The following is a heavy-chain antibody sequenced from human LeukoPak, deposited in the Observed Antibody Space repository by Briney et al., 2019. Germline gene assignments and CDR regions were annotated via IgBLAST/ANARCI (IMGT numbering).Heavy chain of an antibody. J-gene: IGHJ6*03. Sequence: GGSLRLSCAASGFTFSNYAMTWVRQAPGKGLEWVSYGGSGGSTYYADSVKGRFTVSRDNSKSTLYLQMNSLTAEDTAVYYCAKMRGQYYHSYYMDAWGKGTTVTVSS. CDR1: GFTFSNYA. V-gene: IGHV3-23*01. CDR3: AKMRGQYYHSYYMDA. CDR2: GGSGGST.